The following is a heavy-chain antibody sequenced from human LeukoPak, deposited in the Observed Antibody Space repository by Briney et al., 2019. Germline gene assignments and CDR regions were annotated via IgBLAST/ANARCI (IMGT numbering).Heavy chain of an antibody. CDR3: ASGGLVVVAPDAFDI. CDR2: IYYSGST. V-gene: IGHV4-59*01. CDR1: GGSISSYY. Sequence: PSETLSLTCTVSGGSISSYYWSWIRQPPGKGLEWIGYIYYSGSTNYNPSLKSRVTISVDTSKNQFSLKLSSVTAADTAVYYCASGGLVVVAPDAFDIWGQGTMVTVSS. J-gene: IGHJ3*02. D-gene: IGHD2-15*01.